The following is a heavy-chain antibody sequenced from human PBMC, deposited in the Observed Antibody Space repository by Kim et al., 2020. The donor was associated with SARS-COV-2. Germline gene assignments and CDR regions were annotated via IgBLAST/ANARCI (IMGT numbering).Heavy chain of an antibody. CDR1: GGSISSYY. D-gene: IGHD3-10*01. Sequence: SETLSLTCTVSGGSISSYYWSWIRQPPGKGLEWIGYIYYSGSTNYNPSLKSRVTISVDTSKNQFSLKLSSVTAADTAVYYCARGRGWFGELMTHAFDIWGQGTMVTVSS. CDR2: IYYSGST. J-gene: IGHJ3*02. V-gene: IGHV4-59*13. CDR3: ARGRGWFGELMTHAFDI.